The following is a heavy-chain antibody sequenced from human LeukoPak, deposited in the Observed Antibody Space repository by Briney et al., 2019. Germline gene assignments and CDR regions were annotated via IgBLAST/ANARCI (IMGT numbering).Heavy chain of an antibody. Sequence: ASVTVSCKVSGYTLTELSMHWVRQAPGKGLEWMGGFDPEDGETIYAQKFQGRVTMTEDTSTDTAYMELSSLRSEDTAVYYCATIYSDYISFDYWGQGTLVTVSS. CDR1: GYTLTELS. V-gene: IGHV1-24*01. CDR3: ATIYSDYISFDY. CDR2: FDPEDGET. D-gene: IGHD5-12*01. J-gene: IGHJ4*02.